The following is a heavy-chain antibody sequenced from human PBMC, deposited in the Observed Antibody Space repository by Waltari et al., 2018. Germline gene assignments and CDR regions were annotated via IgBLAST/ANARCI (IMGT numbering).Heavy chain of an antibody. CDR2: IYHSGST. CDR3: ARRQQLVRLDY. CDR1: GYSISSGYY. D-gene: IGHD6-6*01. V-gene: IGHV4-38-2*01. Sequence: QVQLQESGPGLVKPSETLSLTCAVSGYSISSGYYWGWIRQPPGKGLEWIGSIYHSGSTYCSRSLKCRVTISVDTSKNQCSLKLSSVTGADTAVYYCARRQQLVRLDYWGQGTLVTVSS. J-gene: IGHJ4*02.